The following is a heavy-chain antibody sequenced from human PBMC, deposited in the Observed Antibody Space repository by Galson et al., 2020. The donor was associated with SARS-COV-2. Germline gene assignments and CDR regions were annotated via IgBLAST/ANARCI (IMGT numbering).Heavy chain of an antibody. CDR2: ITPFNGNT. J-gene: IGHJ6*02. D-gene: IGHD4-17*01. CDR1: GYTFTYRY. Sequence: KISCKASGYTFTYRYLHWVRQAPGQAPEWMGWITPFNGNTNYAQKFQDRVTITRDRSMSTAYMELSSLRSEDTAMYYCATDGDHQSQYYYGMDVWGQGTTVTVSS. CDR3: ATDGDHQSQYYYGMDV. V-gene: IGHV1-45*02.